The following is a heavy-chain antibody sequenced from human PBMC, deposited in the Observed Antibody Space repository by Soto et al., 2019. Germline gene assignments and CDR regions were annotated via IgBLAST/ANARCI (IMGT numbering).Heavy chain of an antibody. CDR1: GFTFSSYG. CDR3: ATLIFCTSSSCYGREGGY. J-gene: IGHJ4*02. Sequence: EVQLVESGGGLVQPGGSLRLSCAASGFTFSSYGMSWVRQVPGKGLEWVSAISGTSTNTYYANSVEGRFTISRDNSKNTLYLQMNSLRADDAAVYYCATLIFCTSSSCYGREGGYWGQGTLVTVSS. CDR2: ISGTSTNT. D-gene: IGHD2-2*01. V-gene: IGHV3-23*04.